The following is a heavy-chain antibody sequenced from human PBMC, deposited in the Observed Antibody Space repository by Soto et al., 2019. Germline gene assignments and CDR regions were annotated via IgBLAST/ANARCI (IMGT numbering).Heavy chain of an antibody. J-gene: IGHJ5*02. D-gene: IGHD5-12*01. CDR1: GDSVSSNTAS. CDR2: TYFRSKWYN. Sequence: SQTLSLTCAISGDSVSSNTASWNWIRQSPSRGLEWLGRTYFRSKWYNDYAVSVKSRIIINPDTSNNQFSLQLNSVTPEDTAVYFCAKGDNLGPKTGYAFDPWGQGIMVTISS. V-gene: IGHV6-1*01. CDR3: AKGDNLGPKTGYAFDP.